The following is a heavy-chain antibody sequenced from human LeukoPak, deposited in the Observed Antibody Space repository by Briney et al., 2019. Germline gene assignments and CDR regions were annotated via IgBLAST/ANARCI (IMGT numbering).Heavy chain of an antibody. V-gene: IGHV3-23*01. CDR2: ISGSGGST. J-gene: IGHJ6*02. D-gene: IGHD4-23*01. CDR1: GFTFSSYA. Sequence: GASLRLSCAASGFTFSSYAMSWVRQVPGKGLEWVSAISGSGGSTYYADSVKGRFTISRDNSKNTLYLQMNSLRAEDTAVYYCANDYGGNSDYYGMDVWGQGTTVTVSS. CDR3: ANDYGGNSDYYGMDV.